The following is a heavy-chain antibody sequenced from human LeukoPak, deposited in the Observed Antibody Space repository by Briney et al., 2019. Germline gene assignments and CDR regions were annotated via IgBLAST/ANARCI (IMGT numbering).Heavy chain of an antibody. Sequence: GGSLRLSCAASGITFSSYGMHWVRQAPGKGLEWVAVIWYDGSDKYYADSVKGRFTVSRDNSMNTLYLQMNSLRAEDTAVYSCARASGPFDYWGQGTLVTVSS. V-gene: IGHV3-33*01. CDR1: GITFSSYG. D-gene: IGHD3-10*01. J-gene: IGHJ4*02. CDR2: IWYDGSDK. CDR3: ARASGPFDY.